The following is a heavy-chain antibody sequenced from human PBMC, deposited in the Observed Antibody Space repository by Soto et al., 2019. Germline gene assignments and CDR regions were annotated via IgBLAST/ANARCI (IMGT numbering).Heavy chain of an antibody. J-gene: IGHJ5*02. V-gene: IGHV1-69*13. D-gene: IGHD6-19*01. CDR3: AREVLDLRWLVQSSNWFDP. Sequence: SVKVSCKATGGTFSSYAISWVRQAPGQGLEWMGGIIPIFGTANYAQKFQGRVTITADESTSTAYMELSSLRSEDTAVYCCAREVLDLRWLVQSSNWFDPWGQGTLVTVSS. CDR1: GGTFSSYA. CDR2: IIPIFGTA.